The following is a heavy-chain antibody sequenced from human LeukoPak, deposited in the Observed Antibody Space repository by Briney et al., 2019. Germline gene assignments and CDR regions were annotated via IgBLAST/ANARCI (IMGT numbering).Heavy chain of an antibody. Sequence: SETLSLTCSVSGGSISSSYWSWIRQPAGKGLEWIGRIYTSGSTNYNPSLKSRVTISVDKSKNQFSLNLSSVTAADTAVYYCARGPFYYYDSSGYYNFDYWGQGTLVTVSS. CDR3: ARGPFYYYDSSGYYNFDY. CDR2: IYTSGST. D-gene: IGHD3-22*01. CDR1: GGSISSSY. V-gene: IGHV4-4*07. J-gene: IGHJ4*02.